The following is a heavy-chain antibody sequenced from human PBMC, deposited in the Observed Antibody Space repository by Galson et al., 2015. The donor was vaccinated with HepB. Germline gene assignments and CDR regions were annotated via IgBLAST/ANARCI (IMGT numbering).Heavy chain of an antibody. CDR1: GFTFGSYS. CDR3: ARPQDSYYYDSSGYYAGY. Sequence: SLRLSCAASGFTFGSYSMNWVRQAPGKGLEWVSSISSSSSYIYYADSVKGRFTISRDNAKNSLYLQMNSLRAEDTAVYYCARPQDSYYYDSSGYYAGYWGQGTLVAVSS. J-gene: IGHJ4*02. D-gene: IGHD3-22*01. V-gene: IGHV3-21*01. CDR2: ISSSSSYI.